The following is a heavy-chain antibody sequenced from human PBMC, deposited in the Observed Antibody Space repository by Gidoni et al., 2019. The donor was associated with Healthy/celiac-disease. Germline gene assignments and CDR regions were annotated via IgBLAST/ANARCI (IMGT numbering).Heavy chain of an antibody. CDR2: IIPIFGTA. D-gene: IGHD3-16*02. CDR1: GGTFSSYA. Sequence: QVQLVQSGAEVKKPGSSVKVSCKASGGTFSSYALSWVRQAPGQGLEWMGGIIPIFGTANYAQKFQGRVTITADESTSTAYMELSSLRSEDTAVYYCARVKGSARGFGGVIVRPPDYWGQGTLVTVSS. CDR3: ARVKGSARGFGGVIVRPPDY. V-gene: IGHV1-69*01. J-gene: IGHJ4*02.